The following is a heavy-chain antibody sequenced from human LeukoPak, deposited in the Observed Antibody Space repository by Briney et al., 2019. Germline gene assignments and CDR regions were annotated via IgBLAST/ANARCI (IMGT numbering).Heavy chain of an antibody. D-gene: IGHD1-26*01. CDR3: AKDQSESLRATGAFDI. CDR2: ISGSGGST. V-gene: IGHV3-23*01. J-gene: IGHJ3*02. Sequence: ETLSLTCTVSGGSTSSYYWSWVRQAPGKGLEWVSAISGSGGSTYYADSAKGRFTISRDNSKNTLYLQMSSLRAEDTAVYYCAKDQSESLRATGAFDIWGQGTMVTVSS. CDR1: GGSTSSYY.